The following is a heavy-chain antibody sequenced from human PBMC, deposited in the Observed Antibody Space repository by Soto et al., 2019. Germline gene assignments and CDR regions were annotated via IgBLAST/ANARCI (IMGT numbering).Heavy chain of an antibody. V-gene: IGHV4-30-2*01. J-gene: IGHJ1*01. Sequence: QLQLQESGSGLVKPSQTLSLTCAVSGGSISSGGYSWSWIRQPPGKGLEWIGYIYHSGSTYYNPSLKSRVTISVDRSQNQFSLKLSSVTAADTAVYYCATGGMLDSYGYDEYFQHWGQGTLVTVSS. CDR3: ATGGMLDSYGYDEYFQH. CDR2: IYHSGST. CDR1: GGSISSGGYS. D-gene: IGHD5-18*01.